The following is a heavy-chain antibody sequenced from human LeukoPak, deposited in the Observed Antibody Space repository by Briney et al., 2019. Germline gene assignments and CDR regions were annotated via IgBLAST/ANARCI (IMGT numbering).Heavy chain of an antibody. CDR1: GGSISFSTYY. Sequence: SETLSLTCTVSGGSISFSTYYWGWIRQPPGKGLDWIGSIYYSGNTYYNPSLKSRVTILVDTSKNQFSLKLSSVTAADTAVYYCASIAAGPFDYWGQGTLVTVSS. CDR3: ASIAAGPFDY. V-gene: IGHV4-39*07. CDR2: IYYSGNT. J-gene: IGHJ4*02. D-gene: IGHD6-19*01.